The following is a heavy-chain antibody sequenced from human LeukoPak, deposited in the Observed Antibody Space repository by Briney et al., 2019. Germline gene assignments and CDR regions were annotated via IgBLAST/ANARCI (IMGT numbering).Heavy chain of an antibody. V-gene: IGHV4-30-4*01. CDR1: GGSISSGDYY. CDR2: IYYSGST. Sequence: SQTLSLTCTVSGGSISSGDYYWSWIRQPPGKGLEWIGYIYYSGSTNYNPSLKSRVTISVDTSRNQFSLKLSSVTTADTAIYYCARGSTWYEIYFQYWGQGTLVTVSS. D-gene: IGHD3-9*01. CDR3: ARGSTWYEIYFQY. J-gene: IGHJ1*01.